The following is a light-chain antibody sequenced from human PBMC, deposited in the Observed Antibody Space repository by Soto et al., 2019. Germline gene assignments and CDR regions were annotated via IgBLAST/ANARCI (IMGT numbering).Light chain of an antibody. CDR1: QSISDT. V-gene: IGKV3-20*01. CDR2: SAS. Sequence: EIVMTQSPATLSVSPGGRATLSCRASQSISDTLAWYQQKPGQAPRLLIYSASRRATGFPDRFSGSGSGTDFTLTISRLEPEDFAVYYCQQYGSSRWTFGQGTKVDIK. J-gene: IGKJ1*01. CDR3: QQYGSSRWT.